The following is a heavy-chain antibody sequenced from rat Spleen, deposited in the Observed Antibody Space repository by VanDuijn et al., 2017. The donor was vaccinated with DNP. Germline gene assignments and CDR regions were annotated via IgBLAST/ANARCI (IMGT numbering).Heavy chain of an antibody. CDR1: GNTFPTYY. Sequence: QVQLQQSGAELARPGSSVRISCKASGNTFPTYYLTWIKQTTGQGLHYIGYINTGSGGTNYNEKFKGKATLTVDKSSSTAFMQLSSLTPDDSAVYFCSRWHNYGSAMDAWGQGTSVTVSS. CDR3: SRWHNYGSAMDA. J-gene: IGHJ4*01. D-gene: IGHD1-10*01. V-gene: IGHV1-43*01. CDR2: INTGSGGT.